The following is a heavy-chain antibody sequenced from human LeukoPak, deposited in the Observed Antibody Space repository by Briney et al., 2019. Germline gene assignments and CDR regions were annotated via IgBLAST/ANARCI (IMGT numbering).Heavy chain of an antibody. CDR1: GYTLTELS. V-gene: IGHV1-24*01. Sequence: ASVKVSCKVSGYTLTELSMHWVRQAPGKGLEWMGGFDPEDGETIYAQKFQGRVTMTEDTSTDTAYMELSSLRSEDTAVYYCATVHGGNSGNWFDPWAREPWSPSPQ. D-gene: IGHD4-23*01. CDR2: FDPEDGET. J-gene: IGHJ5*02. CDR3: ATVHGGNSGNWFDP.